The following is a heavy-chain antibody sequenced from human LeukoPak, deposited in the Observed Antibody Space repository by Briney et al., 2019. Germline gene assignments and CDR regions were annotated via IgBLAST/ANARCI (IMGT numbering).Heavy chain of an antibody. V-gene: IGHV4-59*01. D-gene: IGHD2-15*01. CDR3: ARRAAARFDP. Sequence: KPSETLSFTCTVSGGSISSYYWSWIRQPPGKGLEWIGYIYYSGSTNYNPSLKSRVTIPVDTSKNQFSLKLSSVTAADTAVYYCARRAAARFDPWGQGTLVTVSS. CDR2: IYYSGST. J-gene: IGHJ5*02. CDR1: GGSISSYY.